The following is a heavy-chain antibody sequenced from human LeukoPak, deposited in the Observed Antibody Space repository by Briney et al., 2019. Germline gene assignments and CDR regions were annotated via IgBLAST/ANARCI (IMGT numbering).Heavy chain of an antibody. CDR3: ARDLGLRLYDAFDI. D-gene: IGHD4-17*01. CDR1: GFTVSSNY. CDR2: IYSGGST. Sequence: PGGSLRLSCAASGFTVSSNYMSWVRQAPGKGLEWVSVIYSGGSTYYVDSVKGRFTISRDNSKNTLYLQMNSLRAEDTAVYYCARDLGLRLYDAFDIWGQGTMVTVSS. J-gene: IGHJ3*02. V-gene: IGHV3-53*01.